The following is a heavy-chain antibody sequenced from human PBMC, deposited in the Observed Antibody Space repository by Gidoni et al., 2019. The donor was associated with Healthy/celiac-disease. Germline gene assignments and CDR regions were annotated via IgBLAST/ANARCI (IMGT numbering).Heavy chain of an antibody. V-gene: IGHV3-30*18. Sequence: QVQLVESGGGVVQPGRSLRLSCAASGFTFSSYGMHWVRQAPGKGLEWVAVISYDGSTKYYADSVKGRFTISRDNSKNTLYLQMSSLRAEDTAVYYCANERSGLFDYWGQGTLVTVSS. D-gene: IGHD5-12*01. CDR2: ISYDGSTK. CDR3: ANERSGLFDY. CDR1: GFTFSSYG. J-gene: IGHJ4*02.